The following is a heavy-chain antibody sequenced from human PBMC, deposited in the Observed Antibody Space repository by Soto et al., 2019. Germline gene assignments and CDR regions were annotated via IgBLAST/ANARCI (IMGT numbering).Heavy chain of an antibody. V-gene: IGHV1-18*01. Sequence: GASVKVSCKASGYTFTSYGISWVRQAPGQGLEWMGWISAYNGNTNYAQKLQGRVTTTTDTSTSTAYMELRSLRSDDTAVYYCARDRGNIAAAGFNWFDPWGQGTLVTVSS. J-gene: IGHJ5*02. D-gene: IGHD6-13*01. CDR3: ARDRGNIAAAGFNWFDP. CDR1: GYTFTSYG. CDR2: ISAYNGNT.